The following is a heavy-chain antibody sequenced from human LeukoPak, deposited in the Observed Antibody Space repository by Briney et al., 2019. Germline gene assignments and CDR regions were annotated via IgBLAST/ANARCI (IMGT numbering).Heavy chain of an antibody. CDR2: INPNGGST. D-gene: IGHD6-13*01. CDR1: GYTFTSYY. J-gene: IGHJ4*02. V-gene: IGHV1-46*01. Sequence: GASVKVSRKASGYTFTSYYMHWVRQAPGQGLEWMGIINPNGGSTSYTQKLQGRVTMTRDTSTSTVYMELSSLRSEDTAVYYCARDRGAGAAARYYFDYWGQGTLVTVSS. CDR3: ARDRGAGAAARYYFDY.